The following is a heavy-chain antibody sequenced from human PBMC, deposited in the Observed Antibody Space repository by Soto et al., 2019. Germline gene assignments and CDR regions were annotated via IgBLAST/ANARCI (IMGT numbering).Heavy chain of an antibody. J-gene: IGHJ2*01. CDR3: ARGGIEGATWYFDL. Sequence: SETLSLTCSVSGGSISSYYWSWIRQPPGKGLERIGYIYYSESTNYNPSLKSRVTISVDTSKNQFSLKLSSVTAADTAVYYCARGGIEGATWYFDLWGRGTLVTVSS. V-gene: IGHV4-59*01. CDR1: GGSISSYY. D-gene: IGHD1-26*01. CDR2: IYYSEST.